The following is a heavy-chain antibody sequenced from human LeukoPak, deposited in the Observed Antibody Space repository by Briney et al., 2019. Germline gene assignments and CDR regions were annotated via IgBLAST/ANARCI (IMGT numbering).Heavy chain of an antibody. Sequence: GGSLRLSCAASGFTFSSYGMHWVRQAPGKGLEWVAFIRYDGSNKYYADSVKGRFTISGDNSKNTLCLQMNSLRAEDTAVYYCAKDRAAGGYGGSYSDYWGQGTLVTVSS. CDR2: IRYDGSNK. CDR1: GFTFSSYG. J-gene: IGHJ4*02. D-gene: IGHD1-26*01. V-gene: IGHV3-30*02. CDR3: AKDRAAGGYGGSYSDY.